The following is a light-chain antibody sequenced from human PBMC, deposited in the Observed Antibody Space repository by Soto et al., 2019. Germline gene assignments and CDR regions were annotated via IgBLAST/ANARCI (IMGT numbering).Light chain of an antibody. V-gene: IGKV1D-12*01. J-gene: IGKJ5*01. CDR3: QQANSFPIT. CDR2: AAS. Sequence: DIQMTQSPSAVSASVGDRVTITCRARQGVGTWLAWYQQKPGKAPNLLIYAASSLQTGVPSRFSGSGSGTDFSLTISSLQPEDSATYYCQQANSFPITFGQGTRLEI. CDR1: QGVGTW.